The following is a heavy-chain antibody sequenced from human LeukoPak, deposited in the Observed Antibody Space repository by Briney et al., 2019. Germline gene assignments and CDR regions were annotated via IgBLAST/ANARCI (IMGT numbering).Heavy chain of an antibody. Sequence: GGSLRLSCEASGFIFSGYGMHWVRQAPGKGLEWVATTSYDESEKFYEDSVKGRFAISRDNSKNTLYLQMNSLRTEDTAVYYCANSRGPRESCSVTSCYAGFCAFDIWGQGTIVTVSS. CDR3: ANSRGPRESCSVTSCYAGFCAFDI. CDR2: TSYDESEK. CDR1: GFIFSGYG. J-gene: IGHJ3*02. D-gene: IGHD2-2*01. V-gene: IGHV3-30*18.